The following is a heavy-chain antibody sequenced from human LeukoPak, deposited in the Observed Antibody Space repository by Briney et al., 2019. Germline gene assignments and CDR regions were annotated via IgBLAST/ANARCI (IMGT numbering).Heavy chain of an antibody. D-gene: IGHD4-23*01. CDR3: ARSAYPGNSVIED. J-gene: IGHJ4*02. CDR2: INSDGRST. V-gene: IGHV3-74*01. Sequence: PGGSLRLSCAGSGITFSSYWMHWVRQAPGKGLVWVSRINSDGRSTNYADSVKGRFTISRDNAKNTLYLQMNSLRAEDTAVCYCARSAYPGNSVIEDWGRGTLVTVSS. CDR1: GITFSSYW.